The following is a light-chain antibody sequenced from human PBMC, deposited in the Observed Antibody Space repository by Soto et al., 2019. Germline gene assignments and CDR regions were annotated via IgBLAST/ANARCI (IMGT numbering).Light chain of an antibody. V-gene: IGKV3-20*01. CDR1: QSVSSSY. J-gene: IGKJ1*01. CDR3: QQYGSSRWT. Sequence: EIVMTQSPATLSVSPGERATLSCRASQSVSSSYLAWYQQKPGQAPRLLIYGASSRATGTPDRFSGSGSGTDFTLTISRLEPEDFAVYYCQQYGSSRWTFGQGTKVDI. CDR2: GAS.